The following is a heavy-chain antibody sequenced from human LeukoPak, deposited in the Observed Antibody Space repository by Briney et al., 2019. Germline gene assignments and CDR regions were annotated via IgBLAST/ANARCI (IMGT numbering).Heavy chain of an antibody. J-gene: IGHJ4*02. V-gene: IGHV1-8*01. CDR2: MSPNSGDT. Sequence: GASVKVSCEASGYTFTSHDINWVRQATGQGLEWMGWMSPNSGDTGYAQKFQGRVTMTSDSSISTAYMELSSLRSEDTAIYYCVRTPPNWGFDYWGQGTLVTVS. CDR3: VRTPPNWGFDY. CDR1: GYTFTSHD. D-gene: IGHD7-27*01.